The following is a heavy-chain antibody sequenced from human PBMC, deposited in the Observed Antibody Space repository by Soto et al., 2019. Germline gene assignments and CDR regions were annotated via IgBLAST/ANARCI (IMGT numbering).Heavy chain of an antibody. V-gene: IGHV1-3*01. Sequence: ASVKVSCKASGYTFTSYAMHWVRQAPGQRLEWMGWINAGNGNTKYSQKFQGRATIIRDTSASTAYMELSSLRSEDTAVYYCARDSPGDYLVAGSSTSCYSNWFDPWGQGTLVTVSS. D-gene: IGHD2-2*01. CDR2: INAGNGNT. CDR3: ARDSPGDYLVAGSSTSCYSNWFDP. CDR1: GYTFTSYA. J-gene: IGHJ5*02.